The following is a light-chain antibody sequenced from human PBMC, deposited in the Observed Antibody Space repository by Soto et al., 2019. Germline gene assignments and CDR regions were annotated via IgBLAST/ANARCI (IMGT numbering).Light chain of an antibody. CDR1: QSVYNNY. V-gene: IGKV3-20*01. Sequence: EIVSTQSPGTLSLSPGERVTLSCRASQSVYNNYLAWYQQKPGQAPRSLIYGASSRATGIPDRFSGSGSGTDFTLSISRLEPEDSAVYYCQQYGSPLTFGGGTKVDIK. CDR3: QQYGSPLT. J-gene: IGKJ4*01. CDR2: GAS.